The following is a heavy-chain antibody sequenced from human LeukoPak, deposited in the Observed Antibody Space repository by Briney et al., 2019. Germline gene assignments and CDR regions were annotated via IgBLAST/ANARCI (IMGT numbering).Heavy chain of an antibody. CDR1: GFTFDDYG. Sequence: GGSLRLSCAASGFTFDDYGMSWVRQAPGKGPEWVSGINWNGGSTGYADSVKGRFTMSRDNAKNSLYLQMNSLRAEDTALYCCARADWNLYFDYWGQGTLVTVSS. CDR2: INWNGGST. D-gene: IGHD1-1*01. J-gene: IGHJ4*02. CDR3: ARADWNLYFDY. V-gene: IGHV3-20*04.